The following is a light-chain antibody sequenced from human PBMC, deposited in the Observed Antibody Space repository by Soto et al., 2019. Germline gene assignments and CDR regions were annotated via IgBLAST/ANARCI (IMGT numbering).Light chain of an antibody. CDR3: SSYTSSSTLYV. J-gene: IGLJ1*01. CDR2: EVS. Sequence: QSVLTQPASVSGSPGQSITISCTGTSSDVGGYNYVSWYQQHPGKAPKLMIYEVSNRPSGVSNRLSGSKSGNTASLTISGRQAEDEADYYCSSYTSSSTLYVFGTGTKLTVL. V-gene: IGLV2-14*01. CDR1: SSDVGGYNY.